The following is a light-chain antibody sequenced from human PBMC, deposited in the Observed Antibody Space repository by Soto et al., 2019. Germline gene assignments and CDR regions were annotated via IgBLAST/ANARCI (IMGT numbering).Light chain of an antibody. V-gene: IGKV3-15*01. CDR3: HQPTSGLRT. J-gene: IGKJ1*01. CDR1: QNVATN. Sequence: IVMTQSPVTLSMSPGDRATLSCRASQNVATNVAWYQQKPGQAPRLLIYGASIRATGVPARFSGSGSGTDFPLTIDSLQSEDFAVFYCHQPTSGLRTFGRGTRVEV. CDR2: GAS.